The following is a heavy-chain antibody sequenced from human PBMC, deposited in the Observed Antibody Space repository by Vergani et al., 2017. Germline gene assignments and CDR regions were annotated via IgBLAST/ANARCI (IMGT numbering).Heavy chain of an antibody. J-gene: IGHJ6*02. D-gene: IGHD6-13*01. V-gene: IGHV1-8*01. Sequence: QVQLVQSGAEVKKPGASVKVSCKASGYTFTSYDINWVRQATGQGLEWMGWMNPNSGNTGYAQKFQGRVTMTRNTSISTAYMELSSLRSEDTAVYYCAREVPFQPENIAAAGTFFGGNYYYYGMDVWGQGTTVTVSS. CDR1: GYTFTSYD. CDR3: AREVPFQPENIAAAGTFFGGNYYYYGMDV. CDR2: MNPNSGNT.